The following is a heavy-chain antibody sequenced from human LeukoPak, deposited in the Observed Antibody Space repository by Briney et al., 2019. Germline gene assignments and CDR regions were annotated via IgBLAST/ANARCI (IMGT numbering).Heavy chain of an antibody. CDR2: TYYSGST. J-gene: IGHJ5*02. V-gene: IGHV4-39*01. CDR3: ARLVPPGWFDP. Sequence: ASETLSLTCSVSGGSISSSSYYWAWIRQPPGKGLEWIANTYYSGSTYFNPSLKSRVTISKDTSKNQFSLKLTSVTAADTAVYYCARLVPPGWFDPWGQGTLVTVSS. CDR1: GGSISSSSYY.